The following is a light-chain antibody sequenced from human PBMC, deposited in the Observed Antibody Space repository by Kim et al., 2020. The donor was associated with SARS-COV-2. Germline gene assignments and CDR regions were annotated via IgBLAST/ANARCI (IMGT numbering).Light chain of an antibody. Sequence: SASVGDRVTITCQASQDISNYLNWYQQKPGKAPKLLIYDASNLETGVPSRFSGSGSGADFTFTISSLQPEDVATYFCQQYDILPYTFGQGTKLEI. CDR3: QQYDILPYT. V-gene: IGKV1-33*01. J-gene: IGKJ2*01. CDR2: DAS. CDR1: QDISNY.